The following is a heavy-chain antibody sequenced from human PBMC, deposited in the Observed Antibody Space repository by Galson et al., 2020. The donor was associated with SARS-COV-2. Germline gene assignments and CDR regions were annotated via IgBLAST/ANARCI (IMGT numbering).Heavy chain of an antibody. J-gene: IGHJ6*02. D-gene: IGHD4-17*01. Sequence: GGSLRLSCAASGFTFSSYSMNWVRQAPGKGLEWVSYISSSSSTIYYADSVKGRFTISRDNAKNSLYLQMNSLRAEDTAVYYCARDTAPGDGDYYYGMDVWGQGTTVTVSS. CDR3: ARDTAPGDGDYYYGMDV. V-gene: IGHV3-48*04. CDR2: ISSSSSTI. CDR1: GFTFSSYS.